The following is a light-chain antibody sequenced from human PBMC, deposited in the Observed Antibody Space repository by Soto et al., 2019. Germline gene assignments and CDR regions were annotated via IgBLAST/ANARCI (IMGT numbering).Light chain of an antibody. CDR2: DVS. V-gene: IGLV2-14*03. CDR3: SSYTSTNTLV. J-gene: IGLJ2*01. Sequence: QSALTQPASVSGSPGQSITISCTGTSSDVGGYNYVSWYQQHPDKAPQLMIFDVSNRPSGISDRFSGSKSGNTASLTISWLQAEDEADYYCSSYTSTNTLVFGGGTKVTVL. CDR1: SSDVGGYNY.